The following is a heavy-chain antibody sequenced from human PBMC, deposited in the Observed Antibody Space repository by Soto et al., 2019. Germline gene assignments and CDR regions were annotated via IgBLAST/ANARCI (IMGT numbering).Heavy chain of an antibody. V-gene: IGHV1-69*02. Sequence: QVQLVQSGAEVKKPGSSVKVSCKASGGTFSSYTISWVRQAPGQGLEWMGRIIPILGIANYAQKFQGRVTITADKSTRTAYMERSSLRYVDTAVCYWARAIAPGQEFDWFDPWGQGTPVTVS. CDR1: GGTFSSYT. CDR3: ARAIAPGQEFDWFDP. D-gene: IGHD2-21*01. J-gene: IGHJ5*02. CDR2: IIPILGIA.